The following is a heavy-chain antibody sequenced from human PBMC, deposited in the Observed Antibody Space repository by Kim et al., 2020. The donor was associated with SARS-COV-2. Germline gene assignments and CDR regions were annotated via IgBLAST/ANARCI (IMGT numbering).Heavy chain of an antibody. V-gene: IGHV3-23*01. Sequence: GRLTIPRENSKNTLYLQMNSLRAEDTAVYYCAKDGTLIVVVPAAMGYFQHWGQGTLVTVSS. J-gene: IGHJ1*01. D-gene: IGHD2-2*01. CDR3: AKDGTLIVVVPAAMGYFQH.